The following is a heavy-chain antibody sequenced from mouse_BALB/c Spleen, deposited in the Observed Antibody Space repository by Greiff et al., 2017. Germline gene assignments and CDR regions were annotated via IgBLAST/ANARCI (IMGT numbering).Heavy chain of an antibody. CDR3: TRKGDGNYVSYAMDY. D-gene: IGHD2-1*01. Sequence: VQLQQSGTVLARPGASVKMSCKASGYTFTSYWMHWVKQRPGQGLEWIGAIYPGNSDTSYNQKFKGKAKLTAVTSTSTAYMELSSLTNEDSAVYYCTRKGDGNYVSYAMDYWGQGTSVTVSS. V-gene: IGHV1-5*01. CDR2: IYPGNSDT. J-gene: IGHJ4*01. CDR1: GYTFTSYW.